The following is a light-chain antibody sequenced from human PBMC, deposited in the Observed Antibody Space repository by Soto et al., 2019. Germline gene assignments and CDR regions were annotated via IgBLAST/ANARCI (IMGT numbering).Light chain of an antibody. CDR2: EVS. CDR1: SSDVGAYDY. V-gene: IGLV2-14*03. CDR3: SSYTSSSTYV. J-gene: IGLJ1*01. Sequence: QPALTQPASVSGSPGQSITISCTGTSSDVGAYDYVSWYQQHPDKAPKLMIYEVSNRPSGVPDRFSGSKSGNTASLTISGLQAEDEADYYCSSYTSSSTYVFGTGTKVTVL.